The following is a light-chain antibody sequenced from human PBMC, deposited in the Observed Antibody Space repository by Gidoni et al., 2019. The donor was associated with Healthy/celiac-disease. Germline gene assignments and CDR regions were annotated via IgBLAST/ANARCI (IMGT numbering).Light chain of an antibody. CDR2: GKN. J-gene: IGLJ2*01. CDR1: SLRSYY. Sequence: SSELTQDSAVSVALGQTVRITCQGDSLRSYYASWYQQKPGQAPVLVIYGKNNRPSGIPDRFSGPSSGNTASLTITGAQAEDEADYYCNSRDSSGNHLVVFGGGTKLTVL. CDR3: NSRDSSGNHLVV. V-gene: IGLV3-19*01.